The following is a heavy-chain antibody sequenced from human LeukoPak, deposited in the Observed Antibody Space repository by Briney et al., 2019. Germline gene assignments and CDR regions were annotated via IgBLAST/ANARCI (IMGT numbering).Heavy chain of an antibody. CDR1: GGSISTNPYW. D-gene: IGHD7-27*01. CDR2: ISHRGST. V-gene: IGHV4-4*02. CDR3: ARAPPWALDY. Sequence: SETLSLTCTVSGGSISTNPYWWPWVRHPPGKGLEWIGEISHRGSTKSNPSLRSRVTISADESKNQFSLTFSSVTAADTAVYFCARAPPWALDYWGPGNLATVSS. J-gene: IGHJ4*02.